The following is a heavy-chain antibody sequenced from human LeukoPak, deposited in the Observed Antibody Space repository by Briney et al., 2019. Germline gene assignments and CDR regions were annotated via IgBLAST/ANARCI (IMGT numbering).Heavy chain of an antibody. V-gene: IGHV4-34*01. CDR3: ARGKRAVFDY. CDR1: GFTVSSNY. D-gene: IGHD6-19*01. CDR2: INHSGST. J-gene: IGHJ4*02. Sequence: PGGSLRLSCAASGFTVSSNYMSWIRQPPGKGLEWIGEINHSGSTNYNPSLKSRVTISVDTSKNQFSLKLSSVTAADTAVYYCARGKRAVFDYWGQGTLVTVSS.